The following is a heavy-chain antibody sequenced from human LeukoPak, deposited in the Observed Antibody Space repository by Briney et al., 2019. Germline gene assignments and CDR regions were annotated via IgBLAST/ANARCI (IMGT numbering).Heavy chain of an antibody. CDR1: GYSFTSYW. D-gene: IGHD6-13*01. Sequence: GESLKISCQSSGYSFTSYWIGWVRQMPGKGLEWMGIIYPGDSDTRYSPSFQGQVTISADKSISTAYLQWSSLRASDTAMYYCARRSVIAALVHAFDIWGQGTMVTVSS. CDR2: IYPGDSDT. J-gene: IGHJ3*02. CDR3: ARRSVIAALVHAFDI. V-gene: IGHV5-51*01.